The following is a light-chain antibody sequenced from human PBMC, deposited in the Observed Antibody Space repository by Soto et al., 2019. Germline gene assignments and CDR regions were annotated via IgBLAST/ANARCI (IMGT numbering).Light chain of an antibody. V-gene: IGLV1-44*01. Sequence: QSVLTQPPSASGTPGQRVTISCSGGSSNIGWYTVNWYQQLPGTAPKLLMYNNNQRPSGVPDRFSGYKSGTSASLAISGLQSEDETDYYCAAWDDSLNGHLVFGGGTKLTVL. J-gene: IGLJ2*01. CDR2: NNN. CDR3: AAWDDSLNGHLV. CDR1: SSNIGWYT.